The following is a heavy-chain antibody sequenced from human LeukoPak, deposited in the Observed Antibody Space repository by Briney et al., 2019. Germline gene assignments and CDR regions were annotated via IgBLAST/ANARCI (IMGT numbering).Heavy chain of an antibody. CDR2: IKQDGSER. Sequence: GGSLRLSCAASGFTFSNYWMTWVRQAPGKGLEWVANIKQDGSERDYVDSVKGRFTISRDGAKNSLYLQMNSLRAEDTAVYYCARGITMANWGQGTLVTVSS. CDR1: GFTFSNYW. D-gene: IGHD3-10*01. J-gene: IGHJ4*02. CDR3: ARGITMAN. V-gene: IGHV3-7*04.